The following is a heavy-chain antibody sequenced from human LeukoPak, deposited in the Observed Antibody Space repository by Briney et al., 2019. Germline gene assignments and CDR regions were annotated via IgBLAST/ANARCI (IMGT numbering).Heavy chain of an antibody. CDR2: INPHSGDT. Sequence: ASVKVSCKASGYTFTSYDINWVRQATGQGLEWMGWINPHSGDTKYARKFQGRVTMTRDTSIKSAYMEMSRLRSDDTAVYYCARDRESAVTGSVLYWGQGTLVTVSS. CDR3: ARDRESAVTGSVLY. V-gene: IGHV1-2*02. CDR1: GYTFTSYD. J-gene: IGHJ4*02. D-gene: IGHD6-19*01.